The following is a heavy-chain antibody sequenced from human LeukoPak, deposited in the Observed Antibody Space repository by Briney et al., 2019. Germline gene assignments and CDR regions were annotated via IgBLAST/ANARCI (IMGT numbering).Heavy chain of an antibody. V-gene: IGHV3-30*18. Sequence: GSLRLSCAASGFTFSSYGMHWVRQAPGKGLEWVAVISYDGSNKYYADSVKGRFTISRDNSKNTLYLQMNSLRAEDTAVYYCAKDLLYSSSWFDYWGQGTLVTVSS. D-gene: IGHD6-13*01. CDR1: GFTFSSYG. J-gene: IGHJ4*02. CDR2: ISYDGSNK. CDR3: AKDLLYSSSWFDY.